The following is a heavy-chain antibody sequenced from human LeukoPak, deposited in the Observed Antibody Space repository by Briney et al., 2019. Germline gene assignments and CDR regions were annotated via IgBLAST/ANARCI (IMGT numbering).Heavy chain of an antibody. J-gene: IGHJ3*02. D-gene: IGHD3-3*01. CDR1: GGSIRSSSYY. CDR3: ARGHDFWSGWKTSYDAFDI. Sequence: SETLSLTCTVSGGSIRSSSYYWGWIRQPPGKGLEWIGSIYYSGSTYSNPSLKSRVTMAVDTSKNQFSLKLSSVTAADTAVYYCARGHDFWSGWKTSYDAFDIWGQGTMVTVSS. CDR2: IYYSGST. V-gene: IGHV4-39*07.